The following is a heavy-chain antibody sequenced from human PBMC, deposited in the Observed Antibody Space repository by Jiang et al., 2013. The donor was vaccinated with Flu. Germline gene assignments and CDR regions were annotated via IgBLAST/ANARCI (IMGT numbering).Heavy chain of an antibody. CDR1: GDSISSGDYY. D-gene: IGHD3-22*01. V-gene: IGHV4-30-4*01. CDR2: IYYSGST. J-gene: IGHJ2*01. CDR3: ARVNSYYYDSSGYYYGILRYWYFDL. Sequence: GSGLVKPSQTLSLTCTVSGDSISSGDYYWSWIRQPPGKGLEWIGYIYYSGSTYYNPSLKSRVTISVDTSKNQFSLKLSSVTAADTAVYYCARVNSYYYDSSGYYYGILRYWYFDLWGRG.